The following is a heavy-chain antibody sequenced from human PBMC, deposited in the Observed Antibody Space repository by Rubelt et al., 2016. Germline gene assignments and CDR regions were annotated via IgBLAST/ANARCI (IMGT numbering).Heavy chain of an antibody. CDR2: INAGNGNT. CDR1: GGTFSSYA. D-gene: IGHD6-19*01. J-gene: IGHJ4*02. CDR3: ATGYSSGWYVAY. V-gene: IGHV1-3*01. Sequence: LVQSGAEVKKPGSSVKVSCKASGGTFSSYAISWVRQAPGQGLEWMGRINAGNGNTKYSQKFQGRVTITRDTSASTAYMELSSLRSEDTAIYYCATGYSSGWYVAYWGQGTLVTVSS.